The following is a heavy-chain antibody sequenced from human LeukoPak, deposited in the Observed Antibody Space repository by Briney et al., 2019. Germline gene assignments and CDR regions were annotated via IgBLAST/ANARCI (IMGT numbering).Heavy chain of an antibody. J-gene: IGHJ4*02. D-gene: IGHD2-2*01. CDR2: IIPILGIA. Sequence: GSSVKVSCKASGGTFSSYAISWVRQAPGQGLEWMGRIIPILGIANYAQKFQGRVTITADKSTSTAYMELSSLRSEDTAVYYCARVRVGHCSSTSCYYFDYWGQGTLVTVSS. V-gene: IGHV1-69*04. CDR3: ARVRVGHCSSTSCYYFDY. CDR1: GGTFSSYA.